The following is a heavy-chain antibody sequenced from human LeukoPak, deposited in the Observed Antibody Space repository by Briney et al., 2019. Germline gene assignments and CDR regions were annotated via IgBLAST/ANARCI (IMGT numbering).Heavy chain of an antibody. D-gene: IGHD2-2*01. CDR2: SNPNSGGT. Sequence: SVKVSCKASGYTFTAYYIHWVRQAPGQGVEWMGWSNPNSGGTNYAQKFQGGVTLTRDTSITTASMELRRLRSDNTAVYYCAKARGLYCSSTSSYDCDVWGKGTTVTVSS. CDR1: GYTFTAYY. CDR3: AKARGLYCSSTSSYDCDV. V-gene: IGHV1-2*02. J-gene: IGHJ6*04.